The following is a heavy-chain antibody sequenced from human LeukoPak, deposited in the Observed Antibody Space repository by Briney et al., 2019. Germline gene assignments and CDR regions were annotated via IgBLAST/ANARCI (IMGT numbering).Heavy chain of an antibody. V-gene: IGHV3-53*01. CDR3: ARGYSNYYYYGMDV. CDR1: GLIVRSNH. D-gene: IGHD4-11*01. J-gene: IGHJ6*02. CDR2: FYSGGST. Sequence: GGSLRLSCAASGLIVRSNHMSWVRQAPGKGLEWVSAFYSGGSTYYADSVKGRFTISRDNSKNTLDLQMNSLRAEDTAVYYCARGYSNYYYYGMDVWGQGTTVTVSS.